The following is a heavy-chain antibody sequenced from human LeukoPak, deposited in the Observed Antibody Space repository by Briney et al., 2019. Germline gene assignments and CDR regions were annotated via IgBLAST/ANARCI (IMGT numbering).Heavy chain of an antibody. V-gene: IGHV3-43*01. CDR2: INRDSSST. CDR3: AKEVLYSSWVSFDS. D-gene: IGHD5-12*01. Sequence: PGGSLRLSCAASGFSFDGYSMHWVRQAPGKGLEWVSLINRDSSSTFYADSVKGRFTISRDNSRNTLYLQMNRLRTEDTAFYYCAKEVLYSSWVSFDSRGQGTLVTVSS. CDR1: GFSFDGYS. J-gene: IGHJ4*02.